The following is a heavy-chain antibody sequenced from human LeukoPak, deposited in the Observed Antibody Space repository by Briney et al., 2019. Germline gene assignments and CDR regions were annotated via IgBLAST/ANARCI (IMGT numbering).Heavy chain of an antibody. Sequence: PSETLSLTCTVSGGSISSYYWSWIRQPPGKGLEWIGYIYYSGSTNYNPSLKSRVTISVDKSKNQFSLKLSSVTAADTAVYYCARVPSGITGTTGDYWGQGTLVTVSS. CDR2: IYYSGST. J-gene: IGHJ4*02. CDR3: ARVPSGITGTTGDY. D-gene: IGHD1-7*01. CDR1: GGSISSYY. V-gene: IGHV4-59*01.